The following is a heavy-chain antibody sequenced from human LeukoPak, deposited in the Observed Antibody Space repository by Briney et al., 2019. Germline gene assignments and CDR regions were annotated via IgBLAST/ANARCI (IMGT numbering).Heavy chain of an antibody. J-gene: IGHJ4*02. CDR3: ARAIYDYVWGSYLDY. Sequence: SETLSLTCSVSGGSISSGSYYWSWIRQPAGKGLEGIGRIYTSGSTNYNPSLKSRVTISVDTSKNQFSLKLSSVTAADTAVYYCARAIYDYVWGSYLDYWGQGTLVTVSS. D-gene: IGHD3-16*02. CDR2: IYTSGST. CDR1: GGSISSGSYY. V-gene: IGHV4-61*02.